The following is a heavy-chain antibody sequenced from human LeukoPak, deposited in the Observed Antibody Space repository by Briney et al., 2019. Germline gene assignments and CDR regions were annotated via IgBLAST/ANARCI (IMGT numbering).Heavy chain of an antibody. CDR2: IYTSGTT. J-gene: IGHJ4*02. Sequence: PSETLSLTCTVSDCSIGTYYWSWIRQPAGKGLEWIGRIYTSGTTTYNSSLKSRVTMSVDTSKNQLSLKLNSVTAADTAAYYCARDRGPFDSWGQGTLVTVSS. D-gene: IGHD3-10*01. CDR1: DCSIGTYY. CDR3: ARDRGPFDS. V-gene: IGHV4-4*07.